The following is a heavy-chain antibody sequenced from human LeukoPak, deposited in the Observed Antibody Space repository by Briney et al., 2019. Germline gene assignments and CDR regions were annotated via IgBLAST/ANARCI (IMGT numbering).Heavy chain of an antibody. CDR3: ARGPYSSGCPHDY. Sequence: KAGGSLRLSCAGSGFIFSSYAMSWVRQAPGKGLEWVSSISSSSSYIYYADSVKGRFTISRDNAKNSLYLQMNSLRAEDTAVYYCARGPYSSGCPHDYWGQGTLVTVSS. D-gene: IGHD6-19*01. CDR2: ISSSSSYI. J-gene: IGHJ4*02. CDR1: GFIFSSYA. V-gene: IGHV3-21*01.